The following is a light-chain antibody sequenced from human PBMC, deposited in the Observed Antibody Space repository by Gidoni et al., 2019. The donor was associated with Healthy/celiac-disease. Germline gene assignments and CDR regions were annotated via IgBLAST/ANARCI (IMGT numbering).Light chain of an antibody. J-gene: IGKJ3*01. CDR1: QGISNY. Sequence: DIQMTPSPSSLSASVGDRVTITCRASQGISNYLAWYQQKPGKVPKLLIYAASTLQSGVPSRFSGSGAGTDFTLTISSLQPEDVATYYWQKYNSAPFTFGPGTKVDIK. CDR2: AAS. CDR3: QKYNSAPFT. V-gene: IGKV1-27*01.